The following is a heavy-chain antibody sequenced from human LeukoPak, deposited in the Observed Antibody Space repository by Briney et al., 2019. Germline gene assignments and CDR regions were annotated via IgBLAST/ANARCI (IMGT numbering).Heavy chain of an antibody. CDR1: GFTLNIYG. CDR2: ISYDGSSK. Sequence: GRSLRLSCAASGFTLNIYGMHWVRQAPGKGLEWGAVISYDGSSKYYADSVKGRFTISRDNSKNTLYLQMNSLRAEDTAMYYCAKVSATVTTGGWFDPWGQGTLVTVSS. D-gene: IGHD4-17*01. J-gene: IGHJ5*02. V-gene: IGHV3-30*18. CDR3: AKVSATVTTGGWFDP.